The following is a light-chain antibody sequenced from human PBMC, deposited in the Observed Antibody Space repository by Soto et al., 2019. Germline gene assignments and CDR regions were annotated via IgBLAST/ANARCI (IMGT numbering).Light chain of an antibody. J-gene: IGKJ4*01. CDR2: AAS. CDR1: QSISSC. CDR3: QQSYSTHLT. V-gene: IGKV1-39*01. Sequence: DIQMTQSPSSLSASVGDRVTITCRASQSISSCLSWYQQKPGTAPKLLIYAASSLESGVPSRFSGSGSGTDFTLTISSLQPEDFATYYCQQSYSTHLTFGGGTKVEIK.